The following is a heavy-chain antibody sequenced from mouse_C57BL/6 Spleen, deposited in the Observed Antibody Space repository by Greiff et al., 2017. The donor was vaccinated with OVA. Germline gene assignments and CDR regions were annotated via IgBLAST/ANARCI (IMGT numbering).Heavy chain of an antibody. CDR2: ISSGSSTI. J-gene: IGHJ2*01. D-gene: IGHD1-1*01. Sequence: EVQRVESGGGLVKPGGSLKLSCAASGFTFSDYGMHWVRQAPEKGLEWVAYISSGSSTIYYADTVKGRFTISRDNAKNTLFLQMTSLRSEDTAMYYCARPGTTVVATNYFDYWGQGTTLTVSS. V-gene: IGHV5-17*01. CDR3: ARPGTTVVATNYFDY. CDR1: GFTFSDYG.